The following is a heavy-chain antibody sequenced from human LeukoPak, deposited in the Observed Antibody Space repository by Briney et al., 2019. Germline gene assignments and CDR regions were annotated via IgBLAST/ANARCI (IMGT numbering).Heavy chain of an antibody. D-gene: IGHD3-10*01. CDR2: IIPIFGTA. V-gene: IGHV1-69*05. CDR1: GGTFSSYA. Sequence: SVKVSCKASGGTFSSYAISWMRQAPGQGLEWMGGIIPIFGTANYSQKFQGRVTITTDESTSTAYMELSSLRSEDTAVYYCARSRYGSGSYLFDYWGQGTLVTVSS. J-gene: IGHJ4*02. CDR3: ARSRYGSGSYLFDY.